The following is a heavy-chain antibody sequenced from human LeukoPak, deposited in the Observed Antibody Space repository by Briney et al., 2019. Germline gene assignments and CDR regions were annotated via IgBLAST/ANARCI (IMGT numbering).Heavy chain of an antibody. D-gene: IGHD2-2*01. Sequence: GGPLRLSCAASGFTFSSHWMYWVRQSPGKGLQWVATINQDGSAKFYVDSVKGRFTISRDNAKNSLYLQMNSLRAEDTAVYYCTRVIVEVPGVSDYCDFWGQGTLVTVSS. CDR1: GFTFSSHW. CDR2: INQDGSAK. J-gene: IGHJ4*02. V-gene: IGHV3-7*05. CDR3: TRVIVEVPGVSDYCDF.